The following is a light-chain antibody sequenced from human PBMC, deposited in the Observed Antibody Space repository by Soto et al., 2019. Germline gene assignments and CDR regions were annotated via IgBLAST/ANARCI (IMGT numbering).Light chain of an antibody. CDR2: DAY. Sequence: EIVLTQSPASLSLSPGERATLSCRASQSVNNYLAWYQQKPGQAPMLLIYDAYSRATDIPARFSGSGSGTDFTLTISSLEPEDFATYYCHQRSNWPLTFGGGTKVDIK. J-gene: IGKJ4*01. CDR1: QSVNNY. V-gene: IGKV3-11*01. CDR3: HQRSNWPLT.